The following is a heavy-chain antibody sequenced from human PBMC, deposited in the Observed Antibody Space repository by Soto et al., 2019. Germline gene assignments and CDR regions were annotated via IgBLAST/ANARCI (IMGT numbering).Heavy chain of an antibody. V-gene: IGHV3-72*01. CDR1: GFTFSDHY. Sequence: SLRLSCSASGFTFSDHYMDWLRQAPGKGLEWVGRTRNKANSYTTEYAASVKGRFTISRDDSKNSLYLQMDSLKTEDTAVYYCARFETARLTLDAFDIWGQGTMVTVSS. D-gene: IGHD2-21*02. J-gene: IGHJ3*02. CDR3: ARFETARLTLDAFDI. CDR2: TRNKANSYTT.